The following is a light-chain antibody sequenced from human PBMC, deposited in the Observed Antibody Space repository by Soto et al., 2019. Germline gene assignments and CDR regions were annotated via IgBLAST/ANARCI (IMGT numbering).Light chain of an antibody. CDR1: SSDVGGYNY. J-gene: IGLJ1*01. V-gene: IGLV2-14*01. Sequence: QSVLTQPASVSGSPGQSITISCTGTSSDVGGYNYVSWYQQLPGKAPKLMIYDVSDRPSGVSNRFSGSKSGNTASLTISGLQAEDEADYYCSSYTSSSLYVLGTGTKVTVL. CDR2: DVS. CDR3: SSYTSSSLYV.